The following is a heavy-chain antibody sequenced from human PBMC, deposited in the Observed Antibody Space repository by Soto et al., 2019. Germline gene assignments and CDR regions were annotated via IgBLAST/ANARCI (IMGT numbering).Heavy chain of an antibody. CDR1: GYTFTSYY. V-gene: IGHV1-46*01. J-gene: IGHJ4*02. CDR2: INPSGGST. Sequence: ASVKVSCKASGYTFTSYYMHWVRQAPGQGLEWMGIINPSGGSTSYAQKFQGRVTMTRDTSTSTVYMELSSLRSEDTAVYYCARDMYDYVWGSYRLGYYFDDWGQGTLGTVSS. D-gene: IGHD3-16*02. CDR3: ARDMYDYVWGSYRLGYYFDD.